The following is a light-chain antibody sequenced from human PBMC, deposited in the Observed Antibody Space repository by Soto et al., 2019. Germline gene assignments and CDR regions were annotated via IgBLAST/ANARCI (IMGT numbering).Light chain of an antibody. CDR2: DAS. CDR3: QQRSNWPRLT. V-gene: IGKV3-11*01. J-gene: IGKJ4*01. CDR1: QSVISY. Sequence: IALTQSPATLSLSPGERATLSCRASQSVISYLAWYQQKPGQAPRLLIYDASNRATGIPARFSGSGSGTDFTLTISILEPEDFAVYYCQQRSNWPRLTFGGGTKVDIK.